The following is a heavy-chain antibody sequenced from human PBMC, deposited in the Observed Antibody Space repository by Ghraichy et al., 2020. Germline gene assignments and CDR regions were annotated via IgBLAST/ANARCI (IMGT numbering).Heavy chain of an antibody. CDR2: INADNGAT. CDR1: GYTFFSGYH. J-gene: IGHJ4*02. CDR3: SRVDY. V-gene: IGHV1-2*02. Sequence: ASVKVSCKATGYTFFSGYHFHWVRQAPGQGLEWMGWINADNGATTYSQKFQGRVTVTRDTSINTVYMDLSRLTRDDTAVYYRSRVDYWGQGSLVTVSS.